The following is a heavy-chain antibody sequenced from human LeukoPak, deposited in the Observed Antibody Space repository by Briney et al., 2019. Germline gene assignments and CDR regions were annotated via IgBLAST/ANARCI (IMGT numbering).Heavy chain of an antibody. CDR3: AKATPYDFWSGYSGFDP. CDR1: GLTFSSYA. CDR2: ISGSGGST. V-gene: IGHV3-23*01. Sequence: GGSLRLSCAASGLTFSSYAMTWVRQAPGKGLEWVSAISGSGGSTYYADSVKGRFTISRDNSKNTLYLQMNSLRAEDTAVYYCAKATPYDFWSGYSGFDPWGQGTLVTVSS. J-gene: IGHJ5*02. D-gene: IGHD3-3*01.